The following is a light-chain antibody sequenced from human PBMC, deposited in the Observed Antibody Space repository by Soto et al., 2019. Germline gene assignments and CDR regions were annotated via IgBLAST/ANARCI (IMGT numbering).Light chain of an antibody. Sequence: IQLTQSPSSLSSSVGDRVTITCRASQGISSSLAWYQQQPGKAPKLLIYAASTLQSGVPSRFSGSGSGTDFTLTISSLQPEDFATYYCQQSYSTPTFGQGTKVDIK. CDR2: AAS. V-gene: IGKV1-39*01. CDR1: QGISSS. J-gene: IGKJ1*01. CDR3: QQSYSTPT.